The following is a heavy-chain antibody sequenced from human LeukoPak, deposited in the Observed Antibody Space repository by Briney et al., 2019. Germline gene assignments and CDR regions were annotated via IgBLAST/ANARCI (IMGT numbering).Heavy chain of an antibody. CDR3: ARDTKYASDN. V-gene: IGHV3-48*01. Sequence: GGSLRLSCAASGFTFSSYSMNWVRQAPGKGLEWISYIGISSGNTKYADSVKGRFTVAGDKAKNSVYLQMNSLRVEETTVYYCARDTKYASDNWGQGTPVSVSS. CDR2: IGISSGNT. D-gene: IGHD2-2*01. J-gene: IGHJ4*02. CDR1: GFTFSSYS.